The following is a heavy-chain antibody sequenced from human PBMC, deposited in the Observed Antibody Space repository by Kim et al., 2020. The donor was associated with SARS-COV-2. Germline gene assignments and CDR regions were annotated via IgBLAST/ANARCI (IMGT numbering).Heavy chain of an antibody. CDR3: AREGSGSYNWLDP. CDR2: INGGNGNT. J-gene: IGHJ5*02. CDR1: GYTFDTYA. Sequence: ASVKVSCKASGYTFDTYALYCVRQAPGQRFEWMGWINGGNGNTRYSQNFQGRVTITRDTSATTAYMELSSLTSKDTAVYYCAREGSGSYNWLDPWGQGTL. V-gene: IGHV1-3*01. D-gene: IGHD3-10*01.